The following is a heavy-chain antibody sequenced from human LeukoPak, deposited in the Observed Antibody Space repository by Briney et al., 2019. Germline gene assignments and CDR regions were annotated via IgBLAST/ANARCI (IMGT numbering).Heavy chain of an antibody. CDR2: IYLYGTT. CDR3: ARQKWEQQGRDYYFNGLDV. D-gene: IGHD1/OR15-1a*01. CDR1: IGSISSKW. J-gene: IGHJ6*02. V-gene: IGHV4-4*02. Sequence: ASETLSLTCSVSIGSISSKWWSWVRQSPVKGLEWIGEIYLYGTTNYNPSFTSRVTMSVDRSRNQFSLKLTSVTAADTAVYYCARQKWEQQGRDYYFNGLDVWGPGTTVIVSS.